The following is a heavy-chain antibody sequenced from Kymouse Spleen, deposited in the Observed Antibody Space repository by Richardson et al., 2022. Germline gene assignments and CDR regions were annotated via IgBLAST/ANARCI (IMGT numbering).Heavy chain of an antibody. CDR3: ARGRGITGTTGMDV. V-gene: IGHV4-34*01. D-gene: IGHD1-7*01. Sequence: QVQLQQWGAGLLKPSETLSLTCAVYGGSFSGYYWSWIRQPPGKGLEWIGEINHSGSTNYNPSLKSRVTISVDTSKNQFSLKLSSVTAADTAVYYCARGRGITGTTGMDVWGQGTTVTVSS. CDR2: INHSGST. J-gene: IGHJ6*02. CDR1: GGSFSGYY.